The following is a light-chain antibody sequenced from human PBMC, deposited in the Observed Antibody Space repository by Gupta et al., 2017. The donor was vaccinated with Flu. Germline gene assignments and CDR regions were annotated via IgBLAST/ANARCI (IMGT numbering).Light chain of an antibody. CDR1: QSLQNRNGYNY. J-gene: IGKJ4*01. CDR2: LGS. CDR3: MQALETPLT. V-gene: IGKV2-28*01. Sequence: VSPGEPASISCRSSQSLQNRNGYNYLDWYLQKPGQSPQLLIYLGSYRASGVPDRFSGSGSDTDFTLEISRVEAEDVGVYYCMQALETPLTFGGGTKVEI.